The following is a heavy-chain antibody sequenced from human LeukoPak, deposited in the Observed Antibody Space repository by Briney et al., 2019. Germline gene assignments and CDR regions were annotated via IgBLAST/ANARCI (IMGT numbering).Heavy chain of an antibody. V-gene: IGHV1-69*04. J-gene: IGHJ4*02. D-gene: IGHD3-3*01. CDR1: GGTFISYA. CDR2: IIPILGIA. CDR3: AREPFVDYDFWSGYFDY. Sequence: SVKVSCKASGGTFISYAISWVRQAPGQGLEWMGRIIPILGIANYAQKFQGRVTITADKSTSTAYMELSSLRSEDTAVYYCAREPFVDYDFWSGYFDYWGQGTLVTVSS.